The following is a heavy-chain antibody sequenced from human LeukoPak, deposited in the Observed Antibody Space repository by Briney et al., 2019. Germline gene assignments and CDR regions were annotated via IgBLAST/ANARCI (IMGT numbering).Heavy chain of an antibody. J-gene: IGHJ4*02. D-gene: IGHD3-16*02. Sequence: GGSLRLSCAASGFTFSSYAMSWVRQAPGKGLEWVAVIWYDGSNKYYADSVKGRFTISRDNSKNTLYLQMNSLRAEDTAVYYCARDKRLGELSLDFDYWGQGTLVTVSS. CDR1: GFTFSSYA. V-gene: IGHV3-33*08. CDR3: ARDKRLGELSLDFDY. CDR2: IWYDGSNK.